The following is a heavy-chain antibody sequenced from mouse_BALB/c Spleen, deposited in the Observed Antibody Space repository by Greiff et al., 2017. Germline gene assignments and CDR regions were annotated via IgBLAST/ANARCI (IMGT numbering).Heavy chain of an antibody. CDR3: ARDRYDLAY. V-gene: IGHV1-4*01. Sequence: QVQLKESGAELARPGASVKMSCKASGYTFTSYTMHWVKQRPGQGLEWIGYINPSSGYTNYNQKFKDKATLTADKSSSTAYMQLSSLTSEDSAVYYCARDRYDLAYWGQGTLVTVSA. D-gene: IGHD2-14*01. CDR2: INPSSGYT. J-gene: IGHJ3*01. CDR1: GYTFTSYT.